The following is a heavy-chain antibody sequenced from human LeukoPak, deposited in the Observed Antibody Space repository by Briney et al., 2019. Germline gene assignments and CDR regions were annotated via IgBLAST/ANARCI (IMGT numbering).Heavy chain of an antibody. Sequence: GGSLRLSCAASGFTFSSYAMHWVRQAPGKGLEWVAVISYDGSNKYYADSVKGRFTISRDNSKNTLYLQMNSLRAEDTAVYYCARDPSSSWYFGIAVAGSFDNWGQGTLVTVSS. CDR3: ARDPSSSWYFGIAVAGSFDN. V-gene: IGHV3-30-3*01. CDR1: GFTFSSYA. CDR2: ISYDGSNK. J-gene: IGHJ4*02. D-gene: IGHD6-19*01.